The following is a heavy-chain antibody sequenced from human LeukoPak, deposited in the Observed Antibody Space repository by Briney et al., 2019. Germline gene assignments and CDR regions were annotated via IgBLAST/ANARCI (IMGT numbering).Heavy chain of an antibody. V-gene: IGHV4-34*01. J-gene: IGHJ4*02. Sequence: SETLSLTCAVYGGSFSGYYWSWIRQPPGKGLEWIGEINHSGSTNYNPSLKSRVTISVDTSKSQFSLKLSSVTAADTAVYYCARFVVAATFGCADYWGQGTLVTVSS. CDR2: INHSGST. D-gene: IGHD2-15*01. CDR1: GGSFSGYY. CDR3: ARFVVAATFGCADY.